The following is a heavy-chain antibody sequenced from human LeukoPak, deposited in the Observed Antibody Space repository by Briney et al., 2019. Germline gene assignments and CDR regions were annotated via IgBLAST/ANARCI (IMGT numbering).Heavy chain of an antibody. CDR2: INDHGDTT. CDR1: GFTFSSCA. V-gene: IGHV3-64D*09. D-gene: IGHD6-19*01. J-gene: IGHJ4*02. CDR3: VKDPSGWYSFDY. Sequence: PGGSLRLSCSASGFTFSSCAMHWVRQAPGMGLEYVSGINDHGDTTHYGDSVRGRVTISRDDSKNTVHLQMSSLRAEDTAVYYCVKDPSGWYSFDYWGQGTLVTVSS.